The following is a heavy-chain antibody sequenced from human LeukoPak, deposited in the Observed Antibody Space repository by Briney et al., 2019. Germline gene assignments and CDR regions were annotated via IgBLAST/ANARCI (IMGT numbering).Heavy chain of an antibody. J-gene: IGHJ4*02. V-gene: IGHV5-51*01. CDR2: IYPGDSYT. CDR1: GYSFTSYW. CDR3: ARLVPSTSCLDY. Sequence: GESLKISCKGSGYSFTSYWIGWVRQMPGKGLEWMGIIYPGDSYTRYSPSSQGQVTFSADKSISTAYLQWSSLKASDTAMYYCARLVPSTSCLDYWGQGTLVTVSS. D-gene: IGHD2-2*01.